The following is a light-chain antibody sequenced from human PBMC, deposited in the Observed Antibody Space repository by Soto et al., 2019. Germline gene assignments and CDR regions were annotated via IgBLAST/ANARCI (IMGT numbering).Light chain of an antibody. CDR1: SSNVAAKP. Sequence: QSALSQPASVSGSPGQSITISCSGSSSNVAAKPVNWYQVLPETAPKLLIYTNNQRPSGVPDRFSGSKSGTSASLAIIGLQSEDEADYYCATWDDNMDGLVFGGGTKLTVL. CDR3: ATWDDNMDGLV. V-gene: IGLV1-44*01. J-gene: IGLJ2*01. CDR2: TNN.